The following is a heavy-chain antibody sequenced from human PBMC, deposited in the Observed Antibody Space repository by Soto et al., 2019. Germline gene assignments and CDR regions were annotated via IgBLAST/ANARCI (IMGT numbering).Heavy chain of an antibody. CDR1: GFTFGDYA. J-gene: IGHJ6*02. D-gene: IGHD3-10*01. V-gene: IGHV3-49*03. CDR2: IRSKAYGGTT. Sequence: QPGGSLRLSCTASGFTFGDYAMSWFRQAPGKGLEWVGFIRSKAYGGTTEYAASVKGRFTISRDDSKSIAYLQMNSLKTEDTAVYYCTRDRYYGSGSYTDYYYYGMDVWGQGTTVTVSS. CDR3: TRDRYYGSGSYTDYYYYGMDV.